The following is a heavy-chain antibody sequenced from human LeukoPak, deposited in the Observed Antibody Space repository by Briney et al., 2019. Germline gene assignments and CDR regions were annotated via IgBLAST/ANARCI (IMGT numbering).Heavy chain of an antibody. J-gene: IGHJ4*02. Sequence: SETLSLTCTVSGVSISSGGYYWSWVRQHPGKGLEWIGHISHSGSTYYNPSLNSRVTISVGTSKTQFSLKLSSVTAADTAVYYCARVRGYSYGELDYWGLGSLVTVSS. V-gene: IGHV4-31*03. CDR3: ARVRGYSYGELDY. D-gene: IGHD5-18*01. CDR1: GVSISSGGYY. CDR2: ISHSGST.